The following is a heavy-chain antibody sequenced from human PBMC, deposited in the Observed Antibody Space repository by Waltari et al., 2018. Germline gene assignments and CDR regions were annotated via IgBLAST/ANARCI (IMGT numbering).Heavy chain of an antibody. D-gene: IGHD2-2*02. J-gene: IGHJ5*02. V-gene: IGHV1-24*01. Sequence: QVQLVQSGAEVKQPGASVNVSCKVSGYTLTELSMYWVRQAPGKGLEWMGGFDPEDVEIIYAQQFQGSVTMTEDTSTDTAYMELSSLRSEDTAVYYCATTSAGVLPAAIPGWFDPWGQGTLVTVSS. CDR2: FDPEDVEI. CDR1: GYTLTELS. CDR3: ATTSAGVLPAAIPGWFDP.